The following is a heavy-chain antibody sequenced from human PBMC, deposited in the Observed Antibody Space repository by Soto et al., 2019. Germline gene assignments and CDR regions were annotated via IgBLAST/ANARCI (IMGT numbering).Heavy chain of an antibody. Sequence: SETLSLTCFISGGSFSNDYWTWIRQSPGKGLEWIGYIFHSGITDYNPSVKSRVTISIDKSRNLFSLNLTSVTAADTAVYYCARDRYFYDSRGYYRTLDSWGQGTLVIVSS. J-gene: IGHJ5*01. CDR1: GGSFSNDY. D-gene: IGHD3-22*01. CDR2: IFHSGIT. V-gene: IGHV4-59*01. CDR3: ARDRYFYDSRGYYRTLDS.